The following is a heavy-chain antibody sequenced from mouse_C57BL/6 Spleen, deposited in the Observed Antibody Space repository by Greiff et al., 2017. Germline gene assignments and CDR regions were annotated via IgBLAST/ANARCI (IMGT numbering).Heavy chain of an antibody. CDR2: ISSGSSTI. J-gene: IGHJ2*01. V-gene: IGHV5-17*01. Sequence: EVKLVEPGGGLVKPGGSLKLSCAASGFTFSDYGMHWVRQAPEKGLEWVAYISSGSSTIYSADTVKGRFTITRDNAKNTLFLQMTSLRSEDTAMYYCARRFIDYWGQGTTLTVSS. CDR3: ARRFIDY. CDR1: GFTFSDYG.